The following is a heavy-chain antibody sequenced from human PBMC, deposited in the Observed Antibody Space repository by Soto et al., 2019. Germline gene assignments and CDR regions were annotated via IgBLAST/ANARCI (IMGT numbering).Heavy chain of an antibody. CDR1: GGSISSGGYY. Sequence: QVQLQESGPGLVKPSQTLSLTCTVSGGSISSGGYYWSWIRQHPGKGLEWIGYIYYSGSTYYNPSLKSRVTISVDTSKNHFSLKLSSVTAADTAVYYWARRGLGPTDPEWDAFDIWGQWTMVTVSS. D-gene: IGHD3-3*01. V-gene: IGHV4-31*03. J-gene: IGHJ3*02. CDR3: ARRGLGPTDPEWDAFDI. CDR2: IYYSGST.